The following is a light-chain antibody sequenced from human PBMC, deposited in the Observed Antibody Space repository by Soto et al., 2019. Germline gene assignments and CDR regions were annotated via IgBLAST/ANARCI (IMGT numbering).Light chain of an antibody. J-gene: IGKJ5*01. CDR3: QQYDILPIT. CDR1: QSVSSN. CDR2: GAS. Sequence: EIVMTQSPATLSVSPGERATLSCRASQSVSSNLAWYQQKPGQAPRLLIYGASTRATGIPARFSGSGSGTEFTLTISSLQSEDIGTYYCQQYDILPITFGRGTRLEI. V-gene: IGKV3-15*01.